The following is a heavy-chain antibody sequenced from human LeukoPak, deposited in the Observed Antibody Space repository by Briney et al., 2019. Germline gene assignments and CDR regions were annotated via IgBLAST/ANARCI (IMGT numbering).Heavy chain of an antibody. V-gene: IGHV1-2*02. CDR3: ARGYGYYDSSGYGY. Sequence: ASVKVSCKASGYTFTGYYMHWVRQAPGQGLEWMGWINPNSGGTNYAQKFQGRVTMTRDTSISTAHMELSRLRSDDTAVYYCARGYGYYDSSGYGYWGQGTLVTVSS. CDR1: GYTFTGYY. CDR2: INPNSGGT. J-gene: IGHJ4*02. D-gene: IGHD3-22*01.